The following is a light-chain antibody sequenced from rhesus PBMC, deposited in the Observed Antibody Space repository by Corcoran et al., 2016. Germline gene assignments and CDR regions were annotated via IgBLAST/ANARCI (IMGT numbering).Light chain of an antibody. Sequence: DIQMTQSPSSLSASVGDRVTITCRASENVNNYLHWYQQKPGKTPKLLIYKASTLQSGVPSRISGSGSGKDFTLTISSLQPEEFATYYCQHSYGTPPTFGQGTKVEIK. V-gene: IGKV1-74*01. J-gene: IGKJ1*01. CDR3: QHSYGTPPT. CDR1: ENVNNY. CDR2: KAS.